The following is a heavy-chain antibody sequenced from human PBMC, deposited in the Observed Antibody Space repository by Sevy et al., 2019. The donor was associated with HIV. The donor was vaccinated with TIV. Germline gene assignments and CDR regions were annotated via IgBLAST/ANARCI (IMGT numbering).Heavy chain of an antibody. D-gene: IGHD3-22*01. CDR3: ATLYYYDSSGYQPLDY. CDR1: GYTLTELS. J-gene: IGHJ4*02. Sequence: ASVKVSCKVSGYTLTELSMHWVRQTPGKGLEWMGGFDPEDGETIYAQKFQGRVTMTEETSTDTAYMELSSLRSEDTAVYYCATLYYYDSSGYQPLDYWGQGTLVTVSS. V-gene: IGHV1-24*01. CDR2: FDPEDGET.